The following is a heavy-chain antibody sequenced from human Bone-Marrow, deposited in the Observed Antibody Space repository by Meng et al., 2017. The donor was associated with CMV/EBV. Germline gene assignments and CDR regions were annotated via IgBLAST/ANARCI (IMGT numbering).Heavy chain of an antibody. Sequence: GGSLRLSCAASGFTFSDYYMSWIRQAPGKGLEWVSAISGSGGSTYYADSVKGRFTISRDNSKNTLYLQMNSLRAEDTALYYCAKCSSTSCRYFDYWGQGPLVTVYS. CDR1: GFTFSDYY. CDR3: AKCSSTSCRYFDY. V-gene: IGHV3-23*01. D-gene: IGHD2-2*01. CDR2: ISGSGGST. J-gene: IGHJ4*02.